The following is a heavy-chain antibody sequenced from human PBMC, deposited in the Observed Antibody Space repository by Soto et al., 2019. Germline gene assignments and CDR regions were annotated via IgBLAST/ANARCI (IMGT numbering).Heavy chain of an antibody. J-gene: IGHJ4*02. CDR3: ARGWDYTDYYGDF. CDR2: ISTYSGDT. CDR1: GYGFKNYG. D-gene: IGHD1-26*01. Sequence: QVQLVQSGAEVKRPGASVKVSCKTSGYGFKNYGISWVRQAPGQGLEWIGWISTYSGDTDYAQMFQDRITMTTDPSTSTVHMELRSLTLGDTAVYYCARGWDYTDYYGDFWGQGTLVTVSS. V-gene: IGHV1-18*01.